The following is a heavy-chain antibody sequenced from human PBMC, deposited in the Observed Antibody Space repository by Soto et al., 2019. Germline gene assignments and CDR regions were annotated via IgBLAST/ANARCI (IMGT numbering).Heavy chain of an antibody. Sequence: SETLSLTCTVPGGSISSGGYYWSWIRHHPGKGLEWIGYIYYSGSTYYNPSLKSRVTISVDTSKNQFSLKLSSVTAADTAVYYCVSHYYDSSCYYYHDYYFDDWGQGTLVTVSS. J-gene: IGHJ4*02. CDR1: GGSISSGGYY. CDR3: VSHYYDSSCYYYHDYYFDD. V-gene: IGHV4-31*03. D-gene: IGHD3-22*01. CDR2: IYYSGST.